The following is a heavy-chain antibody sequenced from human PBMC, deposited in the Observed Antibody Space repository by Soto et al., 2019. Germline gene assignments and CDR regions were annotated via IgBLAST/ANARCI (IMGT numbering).Heavy chain of an antibody. CDR1: GYTFTAHY. CDR3: ASDIFCGGTKDDALDI. D-gene: IGHD2-21*01. CDR2: INPSGGST. Sequence: ASVKVSCKASGYTFTAHYMHWVRQAPGQGLEWMGIINPSGGSTNYAQKFQGRVSMTRDTSTSTVYMELSSLRSEDTAVYYCASDIFCGGTKDDALDIWGQGTKVPVSS. V-gene: IGHV1-46*03. J-gene: IGHJ3*02.